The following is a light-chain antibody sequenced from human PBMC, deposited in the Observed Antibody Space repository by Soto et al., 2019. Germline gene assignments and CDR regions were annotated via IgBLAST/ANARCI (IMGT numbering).Light chain of an antibody. V-gene: IGKV1-27*01. CDR2: AAS. J-gene: IGKJ4*01. Sequence: DIQMTQSPSSLSASFGDRVTMTCRASQGIGIYLAWFQQRPGNTPKLLIYAASTLQSGVPSRFSGSGSGTDFTLTISSLQPEDVATYYCQKYNSVPLTFGGGTRVEIK. CDR1: QGIGIY. CDR3: QKYNSVPLT.